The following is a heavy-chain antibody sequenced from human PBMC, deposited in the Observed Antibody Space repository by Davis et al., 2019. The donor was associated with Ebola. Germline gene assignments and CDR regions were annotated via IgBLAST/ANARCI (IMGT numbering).Heavy chain of an antibody. CDR1: GFTFSSYG. CDR2: IRYDGSNK. V-gene: IGHV3-30*02. J-gene: IGHJ6*03. Sequence: GESLKISCAASGFTFSSYGMHWVRQAPGKGLEWVAFIRYDGSNKYYADSVKGRFTISRDNSKNTLYLQMNSLRAEDTAVYYCAKVHLRYYYYYYMDVWGKGTTVTVSS. CDR3: AKVHLRYYYYYYMDV.